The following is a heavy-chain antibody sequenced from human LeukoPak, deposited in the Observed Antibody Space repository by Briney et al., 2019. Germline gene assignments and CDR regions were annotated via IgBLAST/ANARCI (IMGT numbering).Heavy chain of an antibody. CDR2: IWYDGSNK. J-gene: IGHJ4*02. CDR3: ARDRAAADLDY. Sequence: GGSLRLSCAASGFTFTSYSMNWVRQAPGKGLEWVAVIWYDGSNKFYADSVKGRFTISRDNSKNTLYLQMNSLRAEDTAVYYCARDRAAADLDYWGQGTLVTVSS. D-gene: IGHD6-13*01. V-gene: IGHV3-33*08. CDR1: GFTFTSYS.